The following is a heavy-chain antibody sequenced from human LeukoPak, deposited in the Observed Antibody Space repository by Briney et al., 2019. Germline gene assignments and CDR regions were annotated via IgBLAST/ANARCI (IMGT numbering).Heavy chain of an antibody. CDR3: ARDSVVVVPAAMNYYYYGMDV. CDR2: ISGSGGST. J-gene: IGHJ6*02. D-gene: IGHD2-2*01. V-gene: IGHV3-23*01. Sequence: GGSLRLSCAASGFTFSSYAMSWVRQAPGKGLEWVSAISGSGGSTYYADSVKGRFTVSGDNSKNTLYLQMNSLRAEDTAVYYCARDSVVVVPAAMNYYYYGMDVWGQGTTVTVSS. CDR1: GFTFSSYA.